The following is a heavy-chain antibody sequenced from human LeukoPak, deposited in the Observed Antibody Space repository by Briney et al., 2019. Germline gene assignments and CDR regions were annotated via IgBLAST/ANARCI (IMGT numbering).Heavy chain of an antibody. CDR1: GSSISSSYY. CDR3: ARVAAERNNMILVVMTGFDY. CDR2: INYSGNT. V-gene: IGHV4-38-2*02. J-gene: IGHJ4*02. D-gene: IGHD3-22*01. Sequence: SETLSLTCTVSGSSISSSYYRAWIRQPPGKGLEGIGSINYSGNTYYNASLKSRLTISVDMSNNQFSLNLSSVTAADTAVYFCARVAAERNNMILVVMTGFDYWGQGTLVTVSS.